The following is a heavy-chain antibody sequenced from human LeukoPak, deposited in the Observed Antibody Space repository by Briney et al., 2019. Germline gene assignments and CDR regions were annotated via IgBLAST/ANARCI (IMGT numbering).Heavy chain of an antibody. CDR3: ATDRGYICMHV. Sequence: GGSLRLSCAASGFMFSSYWMTWVRQAPGKGLEWVANIKEDGGVKNYVDSVRGRFIISRDNGKNSLYLQMSSLRAEDTGVYYCATDRGYICMHVWGKGTTVTVSS. CDR2: IKEDGGVK. D-gene: IGHD5-18*01. CDR1: GFMFSSYW. J-gene: IGHJ6*03. V-gene: IGHV3-7*01.